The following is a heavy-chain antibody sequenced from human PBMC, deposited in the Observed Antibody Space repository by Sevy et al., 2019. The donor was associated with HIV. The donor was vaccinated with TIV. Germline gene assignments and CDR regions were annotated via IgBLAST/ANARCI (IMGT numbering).Heavy chain of an antibody. D-gene: IGHD2-2*01. Sequence: ASVKVSCKVSGYTLTELSTHWVRQAPGKGLEWMGGFDPEDGETIYAQKFQGRVTMTEDTSTDTAYMELSSLRSEDTAVYYCATLPPAAPRTYNWFDPWGQGTLVTVSS. CDR2: FDPEDGET. V-gene: IGHV1-24*01. CDR3: ATLPPAAPRTYNWFDP. CDR1: GYTLTELS. J-gene: IGHJ5*02.